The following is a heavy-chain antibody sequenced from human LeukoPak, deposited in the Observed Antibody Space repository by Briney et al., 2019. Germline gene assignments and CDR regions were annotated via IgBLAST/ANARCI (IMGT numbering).Heavy chain of an antibody. D-gene: IGHD3-10*01. V-gene: IGHV1-18*01. J-gene: IGHJ4*02. CDR2: ISAYNGNT. CDR1: GYTFTSYG. Sequence: GASVKVSCKASGYTFTSYGISWVRQAPGQGLEWMGWISAYNGNTNYAQKLQGRVTMTTGTSTSTAYMELRSLRSDDTAVYYCARDLRGRVTMVRGVIITPGGYWGQGTLVTVSS. CDR3: ARDLRGRVTMVRGVIITPGGY.